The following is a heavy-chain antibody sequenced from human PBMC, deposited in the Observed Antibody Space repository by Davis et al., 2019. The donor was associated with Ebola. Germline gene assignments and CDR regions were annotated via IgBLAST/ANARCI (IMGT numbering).Heavy chain of an antibody. V-gene: IGHV7-4-1*02. Sequence: SVPVSRPASRYTFTRYALHWVRQVPGQGLEWMGWINTNTGHPTYAQGLTGRFVFPLDPSVSTAYMQISSLKSEDTAVYYCARGGVGSDYWGQGTLVTVSS. CDR1: RYTFTRYA. CDR2: INTNTGHP. J-gene: IGHJ4*02. CDR3: ARGGVGSDY. D-gene: IGHD1-26*01.